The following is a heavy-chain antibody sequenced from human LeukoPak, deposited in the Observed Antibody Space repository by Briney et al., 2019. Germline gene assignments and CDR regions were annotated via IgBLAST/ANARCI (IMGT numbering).Heavy chain of an antibody. Sequence: SETLSLTCTVSGGSISSSSYYWGWIRQPPGKGLEWIGSIYYSGSTYYNPSLKSRVNISVDTSKNQFSLKLSSVTAADTAVYYCARARDYDSSGHYPTPYYFDYWGQGTLVTVSS. CDR3: ARARDYDSSGHYPTPYYFDY. CDR2: IYYSGST. D-gene: IGHD3-22*01. J-gene: IGHJ4*02. CDR1: GGSISSSSYY. V-gene: IGHV4-39*01.